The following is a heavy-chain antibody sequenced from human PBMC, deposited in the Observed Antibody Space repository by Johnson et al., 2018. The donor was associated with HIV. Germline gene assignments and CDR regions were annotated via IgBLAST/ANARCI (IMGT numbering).Heavy chain of an antibody. D-gene: IGHD3-3*01. CDR2: ISGSGGST. Sequence: VQLVESGGGVVQPGRSLRLSCAASGFTFSSYAMSWVRQAPGKGLEWVSAISGSGGSTYYADSVKGRFTISRDNSKHTLYLQMNSLRAEDTAVYYCAKDSERITIFGVVIEFNTNDAFDIWGQGTMVTVSS. V-gene: IGHV3-23*04. J-gene: IGHJ3*02. CDR3: AKDSERITIFGVVIEFNTNDAFDI. CDR1: GFTFSSYA.